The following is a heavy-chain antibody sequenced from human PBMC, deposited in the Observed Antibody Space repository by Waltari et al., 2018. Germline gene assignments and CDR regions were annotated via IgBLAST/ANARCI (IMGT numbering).Heavy chain of an antibody. V-gene: IGHV4-59*01. CDR2: IYYSGST. CDR1: GGSISSYY. CDR3: ARAIAAAGTGAFDI. D-gene: IGHD6-13*01. Sequence: QVQLQESGPGLVKPSETLSLTCTVSGGSISSYYWSWIRPPPGKGLEWIGYIYYSGSTNYNPSLRSRVTISVDTSKNQFSLKLSSVTAADTAVYYCARAIAAAGTGAFDIWGQGTMVTVSS. J-gene: IGHJ3*02.